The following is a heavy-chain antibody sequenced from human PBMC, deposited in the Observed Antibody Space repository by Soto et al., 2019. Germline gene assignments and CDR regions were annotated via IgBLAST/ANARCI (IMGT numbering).Heavy chain of an antibody. J-gene: IGHJ4*02. CDR2: IYHSGST. CDR3: ASSTIFGVVIYPRSFDY. D-gene: IGHD3-3*01. CDR1: GGSISSGGHS. V-gene: IGHV4-30-2*01. Sequence: PSETLSLTCAVSGGSISSGGHSWSWIRQPPGKGLEWIGYIYHSGSTYYNPSLKSRVTISVDRSKNQFSLKLSSVTAADTAVYYCASSTIFGVVIYPRSFDYWGQGTLVTV.